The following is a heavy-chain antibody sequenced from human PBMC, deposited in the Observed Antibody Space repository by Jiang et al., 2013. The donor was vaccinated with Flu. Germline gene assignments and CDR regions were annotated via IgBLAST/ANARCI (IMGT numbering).Heavy chain of an antibody. V-gene: IGHV3-30*02. CDR3: AKDAVFWSGYYTGRYYYGMDV. Sequence: GVVQPGGSLRLSCAASGFTFSSYGMHWVRQAPGKGLEWVAFIRYDGSNKYYADSVKGRFTISRDNSKNTLYLQMNSLRAEDTAVYYCAKDAVFWSGYYTGRYYYGMDVWGQGTTVTVSS. D-gene: IGHD3-3*01. CDR2: IRYDGSNK. J-gene: IGHJ6*02. CDR1: GFTFSSYG.